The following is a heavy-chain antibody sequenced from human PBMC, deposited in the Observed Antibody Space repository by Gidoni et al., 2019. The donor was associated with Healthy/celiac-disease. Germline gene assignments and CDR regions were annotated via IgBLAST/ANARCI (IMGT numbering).Heavy chain of an antibody. Sequence: EVQLVESGGGLIQPGGSLRLSCAASGFTVSSNYMSWVRQAPGKGLEWVSVIYSGGSTYYADSVKGRFTISRDNSKNTLYLQMNSLRAEDTAVYYCARITLGPHSSSPYYMDVWGKGTTVTVSS. J-gene: IGHJ6*03. CDR1: GFTVSSNY. CDR2: IYSGGST. V-gene: IGHV3-53*01. D-gene: IGHD6-13*01. CDR3: ARITLGPHSSSPYYMDV.